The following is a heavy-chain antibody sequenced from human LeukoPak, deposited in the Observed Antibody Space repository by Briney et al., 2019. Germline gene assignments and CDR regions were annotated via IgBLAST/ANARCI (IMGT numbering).Heavy chain of an antibody. D-gene: IGHD6-19*01. V-gene: IGHV1-2*02. Sequence: ASVKVSCKASGYTFTSYDINWVRQATGQGLEWMGWINPNSGDTNYAQKFQGRVTMTRDTSISTVYMELRRLRSDDTAVYYCARDGAPVAGYNWFDPWGQGTLVTVSS. CDR3: ARDGAPVAGYNWFDP. CDR2: INPNSGDT. CDR1: GYTFTSYD. J-gene: IGHJ5*02.